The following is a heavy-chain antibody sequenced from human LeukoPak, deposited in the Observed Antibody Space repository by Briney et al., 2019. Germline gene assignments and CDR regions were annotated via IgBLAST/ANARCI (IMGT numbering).Heavy chain of an antibody. J-gene: IGHJ1*01. Sequence: PSETLSLTCTVSGGSISSYYWSWIRQPPGKGLEWIGYIYYIGSTNYNPALKSRVTISVDTSKNQFSLKLSSVTAADTAVYYCARGGWYPESFQHWGQGALVTVSS. D-gene: IGHD6-19*01. CDR1: GGSISSYY. CDR2: IYYIGST. CDR3: ARGGWYPESFQH. V-gene: IGHV4-59*01.